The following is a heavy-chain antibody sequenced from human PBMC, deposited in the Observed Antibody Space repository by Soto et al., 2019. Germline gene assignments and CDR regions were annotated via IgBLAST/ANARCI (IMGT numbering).Heavy chain of an antibody. CDR2: IYHNGGT. CDR3: ARFGYSGYDPFDS. CDR1: GGSISNYY. Sequence: SETLSLTCSVSGGSISNYYWSWIRQPPGKGLEWIGYIYHNGGTNSNPSLKSRLTMSVDTSKNQFSLRLSSVTAADTAVYYCARFGYSGYDPFDSRGQGTLVTVSS. V-gene: IGHV4-59*01. J-gene: IGHJ4*02. D-gene: IGHD5-12*01.